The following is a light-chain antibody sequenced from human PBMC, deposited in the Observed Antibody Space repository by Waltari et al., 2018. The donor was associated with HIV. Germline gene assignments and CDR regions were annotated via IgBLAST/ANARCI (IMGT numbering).Light chain of an antibody. CDR3: TSYGGRDNRVL. CDR2: EVN. J-gene: IGLJ3*02. V-gene: IGLV2-8*01. CDR1: RRDIGDYSY. Sequence: SALTQPPSASGSPEQADTISCTGTRRDIGDYSYVSWYQQHPGKAPKLLIYEVNKRPSGVPDRFSGSKSGDTASLTVSGLQPEDEADYYCTSYGGRDNRVLFGGGTRLTVL.